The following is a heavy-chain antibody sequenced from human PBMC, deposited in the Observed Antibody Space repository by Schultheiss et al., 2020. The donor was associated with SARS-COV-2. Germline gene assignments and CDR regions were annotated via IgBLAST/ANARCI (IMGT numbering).Heavy chain of an antibody. V-gene: IGHV3-49*04. CDR2: IRSKAYGGTT. CDR3: TREYFYYYMDV. CDR1: GFTFSSYA. J-gene: IGHJ6*03. Sequence: GGSLRLSCSASGFTFSSYAMHWVRQAPGKGLEWVGFIRSKAYGGTTEYAASVKGRFTISRDDSKSIAYLQMNSLKTEDTAVYYCTREYFYYYMDVWGKGTTVTVSS.